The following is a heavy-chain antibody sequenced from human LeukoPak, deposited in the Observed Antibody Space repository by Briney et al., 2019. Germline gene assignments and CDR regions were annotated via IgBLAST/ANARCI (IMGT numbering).Heavy chain of an antibody. CDR2: IYSGGST. Sequence: GGSLRLSCAASGFTVSSNYVSWVRQAPGKGLEWVSVIYSGGSTYYADSVKGRFTISRDNSKNTLYLQMNSLRAEDTAVYYCATRWWDSSSCYQHWGQGTLVTVSS. J-gene: IGHJ1*01. D-gene: IGHD6-13*01. CDR1: GFTVSSNY. CDR3: ATRWWDSSSCYQH. V-gene: IGHV3-53*01.